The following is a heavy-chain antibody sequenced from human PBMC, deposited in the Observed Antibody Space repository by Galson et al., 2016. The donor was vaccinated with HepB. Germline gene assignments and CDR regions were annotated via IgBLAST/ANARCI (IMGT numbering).Heavy chain of an antibody. Sequence: LRLSCAASGFSVSNDWMHWVRQAPGKGLEWVGLLKGKSDGGTASYAAPLKGRFTISRDDSKNTLYLQMNSLMTEDTGVYYCWGDDYWGQGTLVTVSS. V-gene: IGHV3-15*01. D-gene: IGHD2-21*02. CDR2: LKGKSDGGTA. CDR1: GFSVSNDW. J-gene: IGHJ4*02. CDR3: WGDDY.